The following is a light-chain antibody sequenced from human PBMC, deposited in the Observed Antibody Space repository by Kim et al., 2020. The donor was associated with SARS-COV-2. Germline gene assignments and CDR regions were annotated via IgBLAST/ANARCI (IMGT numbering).Light chain of an antibody. CDR2: GKN. CDR1: SLRSYY. J-gene: IGLJ3*02. Sequence: SSELTQDAAVSVALGQTVRITCQGDSLRSYYASWYQQKPGQAPVLVIYGKNNRPSGIPDRFSGSSSGNTASLTITGAQAEDEADYYCNFRDSSGNHVFGG. V-gene: IGLV3-19*01. CDR3: NFRDSSGNHV.